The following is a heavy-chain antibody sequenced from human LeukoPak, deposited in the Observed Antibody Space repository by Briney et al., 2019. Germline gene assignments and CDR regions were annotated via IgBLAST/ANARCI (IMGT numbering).Heavy chain of an antibody. V-gene: IGHV4-39*01. CDR1: GGSIGSSSYY. J-gene: IGHJ6*03. CDR3: ATTYSSSATWYYYYYMDV. CDR2: IYYSGST. Sequence: PSETLSLTCTVSGGSIGSSSYYWGWIRQPPGKGLEWIGSIYYSGSTYYNPSLKSRVTISVDTSKNQFSLKLSSVTAADTAVYYCATTYSSSATWYYYYYMDVWGKGTTVTVSS. D-gene: IGHD6-13*01.